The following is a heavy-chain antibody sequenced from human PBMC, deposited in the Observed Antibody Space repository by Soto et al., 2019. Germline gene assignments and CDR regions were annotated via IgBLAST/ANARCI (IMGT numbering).Heavy chain of an antibody. J-gene: IGHJ1*01. V-gene: IGHV1-18*01. CDR1: GYTFTSYG. CDR2: ISAYNGNT. CDR3: ARDLHVAYYDFWSGHKDFQN. Sequence: GASVKVSCKASGYTFTSYGISWVRQAPGQGLEWMGWISAYNGNTNYAQKLQGRVTMTTDTSTSTAYMELRSLRSDDTAVYYCARDLHVAYYDFWSGHKDFQNWGQGTLVTVSS. D-gene: IGHD3-3*01.